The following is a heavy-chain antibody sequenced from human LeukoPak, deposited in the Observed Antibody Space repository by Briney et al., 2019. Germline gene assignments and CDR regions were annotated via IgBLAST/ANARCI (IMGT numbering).Heavy chain of an antibody. CDR1: GFTFSSYA. J-gene: IGHJ4*02. Sequence: TGGSLRLSCAASGFTFSSYAMHWVRQAPGKGLEWVAVISYDGSNKYYADSVKGRFTISRDNSKNTLYLQMNSLRAEDTAVYYCAKDSTSCPFDYWGQGTLVTVSS. CDR3: AKDSTSCPFDY. V-gene: IGHV3-30*04. D-gene: IGHD2-2*01. CDR2: ISYDGSNK.